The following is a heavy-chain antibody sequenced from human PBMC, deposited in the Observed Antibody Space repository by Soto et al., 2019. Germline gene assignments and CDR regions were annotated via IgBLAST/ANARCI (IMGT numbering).Heavy chain of an antibody. CDR1: GFTFSSYA. D-gene: IGHD5-18*01. Sequence: EVQLLESGGGLVQPGGSLRLSCAASGFTFSSYARSWVGQAPGKGLEWVSAISGSGGSTYYADSVKGRFTISRYNSKNTLYLQMNSLRAEDTAVYYYAKKQLWAYFDYWGRGTLVTVSS. CDR2: ISGSGGST. CDR3: AKKQLWAYFDY. J-gene: IGHJ4*02. V-gene: IGHV3-23*01.